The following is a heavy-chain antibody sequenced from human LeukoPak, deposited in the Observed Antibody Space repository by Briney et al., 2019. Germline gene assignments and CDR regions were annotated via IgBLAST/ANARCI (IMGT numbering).Heavy chain of an antibody. D-gene: IGHD4-17*01. CDR1: GFTFSSYS. J-gene: IGHJ4*02. CDR3: ARVGYGDYYFDY. CDR2: ISSSSSYI. V-gene: IGHV3-21*01. Sequence: PGGSLRLSCAVSGFTFSSYSMNWVRQAPGKGLEWVSSISSSSSYIYYADSVKGRFTISRDNAKNSLYLQMNSLRAEDTAVYYCARVGYGDYYFDYWGQGTLVTVSS.